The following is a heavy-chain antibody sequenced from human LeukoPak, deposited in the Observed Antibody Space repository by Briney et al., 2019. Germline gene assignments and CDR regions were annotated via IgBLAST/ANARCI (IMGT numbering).Heavy chain of an antibody. CDR2: INPNSGGT. V-gene: IGHV1-2*02. Sequence: GASVKVPCKASGYTFTGYYMHWVRQAPGQGLEWMGWINPNSGGTNYAQKFQGRVTMTRDTSISTAYMELSRLRSDDTAVYYCARDLYSDYDVVGSSEYWGQGTLVTVSS. CDR1: GYTFTGYY. J-gene: IGHJ4*02. D-gene: IGHD5-12*01. CDR3: ARDLYSDYDVVGSSEY.